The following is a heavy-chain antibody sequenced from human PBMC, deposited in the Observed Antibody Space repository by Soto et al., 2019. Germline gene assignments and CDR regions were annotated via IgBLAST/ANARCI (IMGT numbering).Heavy chain of an antibody. Sequence: EVQLLESGGGLVQPGGSLRLSCAASGFTFSSYAMSWVRQAPGKGLEWVSAISGSGGSTYYADSVKGRVTISRDNSKNTLYLQMNSLRAEDTAVYYCAKDSGYYDSSGYEDFAGPNYYYYGMDVWGQGTTVTVSS. J-gene: IGHJ6*02. D-gene: IGHD3-22*01. CDR3: AKDSGYYDSSGYEDFAGPNYYYYGMDV. V-gene: IGHV3-23*01. CDR1: GFTFSSYA. CDR2: ISGSGGST.